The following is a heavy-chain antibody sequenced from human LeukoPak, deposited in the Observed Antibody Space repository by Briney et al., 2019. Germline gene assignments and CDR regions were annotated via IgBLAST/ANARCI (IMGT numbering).Heavy chain of an antibody. CDR2: IKQDGSEK. D-gene: IGHD3-10*01. CDR3: ARETTMVRGVIPYYYYMDV. Sequence: PGGSLRLSCAASGFTFSSHWMSWVRQAPGKGLEWVANIKQDGSEKYYVDSVKGRFTISRDNAKNSLYLQMNSLRAEDTAVYYCARETTMVRGVIPYYYYMDVWGKGTTVTVSS. V-gene: IGHV3-7*01. J-gene: IGHJ6*03. CDR1: GFTFSSHW.